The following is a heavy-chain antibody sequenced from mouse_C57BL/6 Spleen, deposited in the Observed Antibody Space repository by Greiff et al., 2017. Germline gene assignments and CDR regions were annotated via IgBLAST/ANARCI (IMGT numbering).Heavy chain of an antibody. D-gene: IGHD4-1*01. J-gene: IGHJ2*01. V-gene: IGHV14-2*01. CDR1: GFNIKDYY. CDR2: IDPEDGET. CDR3: ARHLLGRSGFDY. Sequence: EVKLMESGAELVKPGASVKLSCTASGFNIKDYYMHWVKQRTEQGLEWIERIDPEDGETKYAPKFQGKATITADTSSNTAYLQLSSLTSEDTAVYYCARHLLGRSGFDYWGQGTTLTVSS.